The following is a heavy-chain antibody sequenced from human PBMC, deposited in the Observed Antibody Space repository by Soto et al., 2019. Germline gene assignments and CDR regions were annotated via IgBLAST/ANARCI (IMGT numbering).Heavy chain of an antibody. CDR3: ARLPGYSTGWTPFDF. CDR2: ISGSGGTT. CDR1: GFTFSSYA. D-gene: IGHD6-19*01. V-gene: IGHV3-23*01. Sequence: PGGSLRLSCAASGFTFSSYAMSWVRQAPGKGLEWVSAISGSGGTTYYADSVKGRFTISRDNAKNTLYLQMNSLRAEDTAVYYCARLPGYSTGWTPFDFWGQGTQVTVPS. J-gene: IGHJ4*02.